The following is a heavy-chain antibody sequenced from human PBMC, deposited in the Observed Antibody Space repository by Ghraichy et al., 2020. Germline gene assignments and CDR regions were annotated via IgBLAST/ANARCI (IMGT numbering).Heavy chain of an antibody. CDR3: AKGDRAGSTSYYNYLLDV. V-gene: IGHV1-69*10. D-gene: IGHD3-16*01. CDR1: GGTFSRHA. CDR2: IIPILNIA. Sequence: VKVSCKAPGGTFSRHAITWVRQAPGQGLECMGRIIPILNIANYAQKFQGRVTITADKSTTTAYMELTSLRPEDTAVYYCAKGDRAGSTSYYNYLLDVWGQGTTVIVSS. J-gene: IGHJ6*02.